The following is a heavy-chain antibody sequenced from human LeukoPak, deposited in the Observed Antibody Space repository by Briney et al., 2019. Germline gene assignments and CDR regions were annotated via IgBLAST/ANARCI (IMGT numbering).Heavy chain of an antibody. CDR1: DFSVTGKY. J-gene: IGHJ4*02. CDR3: ATRPDGDYPSFDF. Sequence: GGSLRLSCAASDFSVTGKYMTWVRQAPGKGLEWVSGIYGGGTTYYADSVKGRFTISRDNSKNTLYLQMNSLRAEDTALYYCATRPDGDYPSFDFWGQGPLVTVSS. V-gene: IGHV3-66*01. CDR2: IYGGGTT. D-gene: IGHD4-17*01.